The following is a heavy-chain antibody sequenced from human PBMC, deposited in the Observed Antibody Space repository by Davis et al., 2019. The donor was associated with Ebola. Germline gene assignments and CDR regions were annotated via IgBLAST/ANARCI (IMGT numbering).Heavy chain of an antibody. J-gene: IGHJ4*02. Sequence: PSETLSLTCTVSGGSISSYYWSWIRQPPGKGLEWIGYIYYSGSTNYNPSLKSRVTISVDTSKNQFSLKLSSVTAADTAVYYCARSGCTRRVCNWNYVRPYYFDYWGQGTLVTVSS. CDR2: IYYSGST. D-gene: IGHD1-7*01. V-gene: IGHV4-59*08. CDR1: GGSISSYY. CDR3: ARSGCTRRVCNWNYVRPYYFDY.